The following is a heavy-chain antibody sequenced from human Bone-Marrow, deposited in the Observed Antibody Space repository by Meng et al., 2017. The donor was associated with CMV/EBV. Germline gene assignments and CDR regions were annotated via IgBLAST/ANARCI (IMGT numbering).Heavy chain of an antibody. D-gene: IGHD2-2*01. J-gene: IGHJ6*02. Sequence: SETLSLTCTVSGGSISSNNYYWGWIRQPPGRGLEWIGSVYFNANTYYSPSLKSRVTLSVDTSKNQLSLKMSSVTAADTAVYYCARDLYNCSSTSCYRGMDVWGQGTTVTVSS. CDR2: VYFNANT. V-gene: IGHV4-39*07. CDR3: ARDLYNCSSTSCYRGMDV. CDR1: GGSISSNNYY.